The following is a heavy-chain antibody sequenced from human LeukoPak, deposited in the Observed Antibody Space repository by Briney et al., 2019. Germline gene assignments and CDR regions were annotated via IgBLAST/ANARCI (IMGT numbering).Heavy chain of an antibody. J-gene: IGHJ4*02. CDR1: GFTFSSYA. CDR2: ISTSSTTI. D-gene: IGHD3-22*01. CDR3: ARRAGGGYSDY. Sequence: GGSLRLSCAASGFTFSSYAMSWVRQAPGKGLEWVSYISTSSTTIDYADSVKGRFTISRDNAKNSLYLQMNSLRAEDTAVYYCARRAGGGYSDYWGQGTLVTVSS. V-gene: IGHV3-48*04.